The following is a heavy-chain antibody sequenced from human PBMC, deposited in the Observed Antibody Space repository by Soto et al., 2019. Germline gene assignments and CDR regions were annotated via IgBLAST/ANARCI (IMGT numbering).Heavy chain of an antibody. CDR1: GFTFSNAW. J-gene: IGHJ6*02. CDR3: TTGIAVAAAYYYYYGMDV. D-gene: IGHD6-19*01. Sequence: PGGSLRLSCAASGFTFSNAWMSWVRQAPGKGLEWVGRIKSKTDGGTTDYAAPVKGRFTISRDDSKNTLYLQMNSLKTEDTAVYYCTTGIAVAAAYYYYYGMDVWGQGATVTVSS. V-gene: IGHV3-15*01. CDR2: IKSKTDGGTT.